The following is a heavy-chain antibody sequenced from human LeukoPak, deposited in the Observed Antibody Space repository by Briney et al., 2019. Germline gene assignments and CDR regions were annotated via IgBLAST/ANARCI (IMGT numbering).Heavy chain of an antibody. D-gene: IGHD4-17*01. CDR3: ARDGTVTAGPFDP. CDR2: IWYDGSNK. CDR1: GIPFSSFG. V-gene: IGHV3-33*01. J-gene: IGHJ5*02. Sequence: GGSLRLSCAAPGIPFSSFGMHWLRQAPGKGLEWVAFIWYDGSNKYYTDSVKGRFTISRDNSKNTLYLQMNSLTAEDTAVYFCARDGTVTAGPFDPWGGGTLVSVSS.